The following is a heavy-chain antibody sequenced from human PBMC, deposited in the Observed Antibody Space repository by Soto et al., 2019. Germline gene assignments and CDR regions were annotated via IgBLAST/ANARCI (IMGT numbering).Heavy chain of an antibody. CDR1: GFTFSSYG. CDR3: AKDLNQPRAQYYYYGMDV. V-gene: IGHV3-30*18. Sequence: GGSLRLSCAASGFTFSSYGMHWVRQAPGKGLEWVAVISYDGSNKYYADSVKGRFTISRDNSKNTLYLQMNSLRAEDTAVYYCAKDLNQPRAQYYYYGMDVWGQGTTVTVSS. J-gene: IGHJ6*02. CDR2: ISYDGSNK.